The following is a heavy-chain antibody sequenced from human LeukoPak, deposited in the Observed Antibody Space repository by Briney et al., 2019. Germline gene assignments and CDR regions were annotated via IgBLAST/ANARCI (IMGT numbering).Heavy chain of an antibody. CDR1: GFTFTGYY. J-gene: IGHJ4*02. CDR2: INPNSGGT. D-gene: IGHD1-1*01. Sequence: ASVKVSCKASGFTFTGYYMHWVRQAPGQGLEWMGWINPNSGGTNYAQKFQGRVAMTRDTSISTAYMELSRLRSDDTAVYYCASYNWNDDVVDYWGQGTLVTVSS. CDR3: ASYNWNDDVVDY. V-gene: IGHV1-2*02.